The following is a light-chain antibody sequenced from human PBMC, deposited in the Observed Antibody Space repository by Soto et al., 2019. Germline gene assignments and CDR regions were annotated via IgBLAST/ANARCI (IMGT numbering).Light chain of an antibody. Sequence: DMQMTQSPSSLSASVGDRVAITCRASQLISTYLNWYQLKPGKAPKLLIYKASSLESGVPSRFSGSGSGTEFTLTISSLQPDDFATYYCQQYNSYSRTFGQGTKVEIK. CDR3: QQYNSYSRT. CDR1: QLISTY. V-gene: IGKV1-5*03. J-gene: IGKJ1*01. CDR2: KAS.